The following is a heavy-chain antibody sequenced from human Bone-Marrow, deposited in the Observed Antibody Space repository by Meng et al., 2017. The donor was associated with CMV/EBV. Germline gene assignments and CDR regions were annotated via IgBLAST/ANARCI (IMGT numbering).Heavy chain of an antibody. Sequence: GESLKISCAASGFTFSSYSMNWVRQAPGKGLEWVSSISSSSSYIYYADSVKGRFTISRDNAKNSLYLQMNSLRAEDTSVYYCARDFGSAAPYYFDFLGKVKLVNVAS. CDR1: GFTFSSYS. V-gene: IGHV3-21*01. CDR2: ISSSSSYI. D-gene: IGHD6-13*01. J-gene: IGHJ4*02. CDR3: ARDFGSAAPYYFDF.